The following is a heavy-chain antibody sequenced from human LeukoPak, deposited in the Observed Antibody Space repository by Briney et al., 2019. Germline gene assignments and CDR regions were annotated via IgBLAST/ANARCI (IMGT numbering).Heavy chain of an antibody. J-gene: IGHJ4*02. Sequence: GGSLRLSCAASGFTFSSYAMNWVRQAPGKGLEWVSAISGSGGSTYYADSVKGRFTISRDNSKNTLYLQMNSLRAEDTAVYYCAKGNGGNWEPDYWGQGTLVTVSS. D-gene: IGHD4-23*01. V-gene: IGHV3-23*01. CDR1: GFTFSSYA. CDR2: ISGSGGST. CDR3: AKGNGGNWEPDY.